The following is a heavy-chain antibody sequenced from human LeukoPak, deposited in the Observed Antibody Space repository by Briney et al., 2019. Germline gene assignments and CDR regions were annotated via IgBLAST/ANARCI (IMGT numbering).Heavy chain of an antibody. CDR3: ARSGYDILTGYYID. J-gene: IGHJ4*02. CDR2: INAGNGNT. D-gene: IGHD3-9*01. Sequence: ASVKVSCKASGYTFASYAMHWVRQAPGQRLEWMGWINAGNGNTKYSQKFQGRVTITRDTSASTAYMELSSLRSEDTAVYYCARSGYDILTGYYIDWGQGTLVTVSS. CDR1: GYTFASYA. V-gene: IGHV1-3*01.